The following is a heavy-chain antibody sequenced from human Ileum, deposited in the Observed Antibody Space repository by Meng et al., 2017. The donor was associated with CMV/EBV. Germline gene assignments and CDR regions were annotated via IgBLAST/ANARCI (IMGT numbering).Heavy chain of an antibody. V-gene: IGHV4-39*07. Sequence: SETLSLTCIVSGGSISTSSYYWGWIRQPPGKGLEWIGNIYYSGSTYYNPSLKSRVTISMDTSKNQFSLKLSSVTAADTAVYYCARGRIATLYYYYYYGKDVCGQAITTVSS. CDR3: ARGRIATLYYYYYYGKDV. CDR1: GGSISTSSYY. J-gene: IGHJ6*01. D-gene: IGHD6-13*01. CDR2: IYYSGST.